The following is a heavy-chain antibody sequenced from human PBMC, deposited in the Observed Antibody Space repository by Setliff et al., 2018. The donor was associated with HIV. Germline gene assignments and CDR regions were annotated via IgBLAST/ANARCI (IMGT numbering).Heavy chain of an antibody. Sequence: GASVKVSCKASGYTFTNYGISWVRQAPGQGLEWMGWIYTHSGYTNYAQNVQGRVTVTMDTSTSTAYMELRSLKSDDTAVYYCARGKTWLRFLDYWGQGTLVTVSS. CDR3: ARGKTWLRFLDY. CDR2: IYTHSGYT. CDR1: GYTFTNYG. D-gene: IGHD5-12*01. J-gene: IGHJ4*02. V-gene: IGHV1-18*01.